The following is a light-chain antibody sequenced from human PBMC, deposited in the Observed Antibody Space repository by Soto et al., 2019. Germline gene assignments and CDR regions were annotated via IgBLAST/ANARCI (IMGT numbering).Light chain of an antibody. Sequence: EIVLTQSPGTLSLSPGERATLSCRASQSVSSSYLAWYQQKPGQAPRLLIYGASNRASGISDRFSGSGSGTDFTLTISRLEPEDFAVYYCQQYGTSPLFTFGPGTTVDL. CDR3: QQYGTSPLFT. V-gene: IGKV3-20*01. CDR1: QSVSSSY. CDR2: GAS. J-gene: IGKJ3*01.